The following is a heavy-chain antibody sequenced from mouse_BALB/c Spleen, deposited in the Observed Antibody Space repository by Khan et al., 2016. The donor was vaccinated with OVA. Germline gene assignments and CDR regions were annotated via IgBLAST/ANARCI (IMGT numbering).Heavy chain of an antibody. CDR1: GYIFATYT. CDR2: INPSTGYT. J-gene: IGHJ3*01. V-gene: IGHV1-4*01. D-gene: IGHD1-2*01. CDR3: ARKMGSTARGPGFPY. Sequence: QVQLKQSGAELARPGASVKMSCKASGYIFATYTMHWVKQRPGQGLEWIGYINPSTGYTNYNQRFKDKATLTADKSSSTAYIQLSSLTSEDSAVYSCARKMGSTARGPGFPYWGKGTLVTVSA.